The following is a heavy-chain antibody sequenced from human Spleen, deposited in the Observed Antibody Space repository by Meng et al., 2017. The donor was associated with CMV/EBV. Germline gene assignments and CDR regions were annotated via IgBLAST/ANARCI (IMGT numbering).Heavy chain of an antibody. CDR2: INPSGGST. J-gene: IGHJ5*02. CDR1: GGTFSSYT. V-gene: IGHV1-46*03. CDR3: ALYSSGWYP. D-gene: IGHD6-19*01. Sequence: ASVKVSCKASGGTFSSYTISWVRQAPGQGLEWMGIINPSGGSTNYAQKFQGRVTMTRDTSTSTVYLELNSLKSEDTAVYYCALYSSGWYPWGQGTLVTVSS.